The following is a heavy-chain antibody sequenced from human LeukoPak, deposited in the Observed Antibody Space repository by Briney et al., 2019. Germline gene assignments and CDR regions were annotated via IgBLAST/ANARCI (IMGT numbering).Heavy chain of an antibody. D-gene: IGHD6-19*01. CDR1: GFTFSSYS. Sequence: GGSLRLSCAASGFTFSSYSMNWVRQAPGKGLEWVSYISSSSSTIYYADSVKGRFTISRDNAKNSLYLQMNSLRAEDTAVYYCARPRYSSGWSLFDYWGQGTLVTVSS. J-gene: IGHJ4*02. CDR2: ISSSSSTI. CDR3: ARPRYSSGWSLFDY. V-gene: IGHV3-48*04.